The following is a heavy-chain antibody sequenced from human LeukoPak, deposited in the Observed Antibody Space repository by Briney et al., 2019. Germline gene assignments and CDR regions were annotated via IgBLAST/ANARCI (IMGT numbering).Heavy chain of an antibody. CDR1: GYSFTSYW. V-gene: IGHV5-51*01. CDR2: IYPGDSDT. CDR3: ARRNYYYGMDV. Sequence: GESLKISCQSSGYSFTSYWFGWVRQMPGKGLEWMGIIYPGDSDTRYSPSFQGQVTISADKSISTAYLQWSSLKASDTALYYCARRNYYYGMDVWGQGTTVTVSS. J-gene: IGHJ6*02.